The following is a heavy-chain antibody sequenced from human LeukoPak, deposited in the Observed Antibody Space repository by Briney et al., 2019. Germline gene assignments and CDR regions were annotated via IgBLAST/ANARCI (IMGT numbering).Heavy chain of an antibody. CDR1: GGSISSYY. Sequence: SETLSLTCTVSGGSISSYYWSWIRQPAGKGLEWIGRIYTSGSTNYNPSLKSRVTMSVDTSKNQFYLKLSSVTAADTAVYYCARQKGSGYDRYFDYWGQGTLVTVSS. V-gene: IGHV4-4*07. D-gene: IGHD5-12*01. CDR3: ARQKGSGYDRYFDY. CDR2: IYTSGST. J-gene: IGHJ4*02.